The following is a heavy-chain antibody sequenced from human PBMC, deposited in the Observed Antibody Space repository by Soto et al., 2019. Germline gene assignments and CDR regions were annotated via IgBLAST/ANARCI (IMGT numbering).Heavy chain of an antibody. V-gene: IGHV3-23*01. CDR2: ISGTSDMT. Sequence: EVQLLESGGDLVEPGGSLRLSCVGSGFTFSSYPMNWVRQAPGKGLEWVSAISGTSDMTYYANSVTGRFTISRDNSKNTLYLQVSSLRVEDTAIYYCAKYRWGATTVTSIKWGRGTLVTVSS. J-gene: IGHJ1*01. CDR3: AKYRWGATTVTSIK. CDR1: GFTFSSYP. D-gene: IGHD4-4*01.